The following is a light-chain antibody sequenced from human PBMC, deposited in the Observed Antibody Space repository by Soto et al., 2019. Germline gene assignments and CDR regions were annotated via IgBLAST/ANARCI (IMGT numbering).Light chain of an antibody. J-gene: IGLJ2*01. CDR2: EGS. CDR3: CSYAGSMTFV. Sequence: QSALTQPASVSGSPGQSITISCTGTSSDVGSYNLVSWYQQHPGKAPKLMIYEGSKRPLGVSNRFSGSKSANTASLTISGLQAEDEADYYCCSYAGSMTFVFGGGTKLTVL. CDR1: SSDVGSYNL. V-gene: IGLV2-23*03.